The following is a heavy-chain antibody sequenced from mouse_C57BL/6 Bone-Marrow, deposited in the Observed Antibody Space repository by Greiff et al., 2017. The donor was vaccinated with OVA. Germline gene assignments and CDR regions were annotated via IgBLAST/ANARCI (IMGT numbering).Heavy chain of an antibody. CDR3: ARIGPPLRRVSWFAY. V-gene: IGHV8-8*01. Sequence: QVQLKQSGPGILQPSQTLSLTCSFSGFSLSTFGMGVGWIRQPSGKGLEWLAHIWWDDDKYYNPALKSRLTISKDTSKNQVFLKLANVDTADTATYYCARIGPPLRRVSWFAYWGQGTLVTVSA. J-gene: IGHJ3*01. CDR1: GFSLSTFGMG. CDR2: IWWDDDK. D-gene: IGHD2-12*01.